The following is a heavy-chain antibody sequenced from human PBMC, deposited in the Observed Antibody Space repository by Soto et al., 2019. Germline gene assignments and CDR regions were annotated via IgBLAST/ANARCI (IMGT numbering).Heavy chain of an antibody. Sequence: EVQLVESGAGLVQPGGSLRLSCAASGFTFSSYWMSWVSQAPGKGLEWVANRKQDGSEKYYVDSVKGRFTISRDNAKNSLYLQMNSLRAEDTAVYYCAREKIFGVVTLEYYYYYYGMNVWGQGTTVTVSS. D-gene: IGHD3-3*01. CDR1: GFTFSSYW. CDR2: RKQDGSEK. V-gene: IGHV3-7*05. J-gene: IGHJ6*02. CDR3: AREKIFGVVTLEYYYYYYGMNV.